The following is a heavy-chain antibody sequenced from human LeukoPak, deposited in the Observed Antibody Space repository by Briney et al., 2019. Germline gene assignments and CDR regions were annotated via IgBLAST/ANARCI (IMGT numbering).Heavy chain of an antibody. D-gene: IGHD5-12*01. CDR1: GGSISSSSYY. J-gene: IGHJ4*02. Sequence: SSETLSLTCTVSGGSISSSSYYWGWIRQPPGKGLEWIGSIYYSGSTYYNPSLKSRVTISVDTSKNQFSLKLSSVTAADTAVYYCARDGGYGIGYWGQGTLVTVSS. CDR3: ARDGGYGIGY. CDR2: IYYSGST. V-gene: IGHV4-39*07.